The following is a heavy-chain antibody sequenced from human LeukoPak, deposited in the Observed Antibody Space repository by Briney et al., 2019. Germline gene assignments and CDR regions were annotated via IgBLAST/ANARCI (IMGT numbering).Heavy chain of an antibody. CDR1: GFTFSSYA. J-gene: IGHJ4*02. Sequence: GGSLRLSCAASGFTFSSYAMHWVRQAPGKGLEWVAVISYDGSNKYYADSVKGRFTISRDNSKNTLYLQMNSLRAEDTAVYYCARNTMVRVYYYFGYWGQGTLVTVSS. CDR2: ISYDGSNK. V-gene: IGHV3-30*04. CDR3: ARNTMVRVYYYFGY. D-gene: IGHD3-10*01.